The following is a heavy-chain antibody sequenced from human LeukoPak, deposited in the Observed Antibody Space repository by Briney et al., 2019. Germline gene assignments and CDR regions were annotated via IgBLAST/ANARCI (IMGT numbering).Heavy chain of an antibody. Sequence: PSETLSLTCAVSGGSISSNNWWTWVRPAPGKGLEWIGEIYHYGTTNYNPSLKGRVTISVDKSKNQFSLKFNPVTAADTAVYYCARGPSLGAHLDYWGQGTLVTVSS. D-gene: IGHD1-26*01. CDR1: GGSISSNNW. J-gene: IGHJ4*02. CDR3: ARGPSLGAHLDY. CDR2: IYHYGTT. V-gene: IGHV4-4*02.